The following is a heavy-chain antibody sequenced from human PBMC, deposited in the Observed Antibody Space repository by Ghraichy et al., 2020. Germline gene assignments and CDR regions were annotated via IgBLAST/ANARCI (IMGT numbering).Heavy chain of an antibody. CDR3: ARRRSYRYTPFDY. CDR1: GGSFSGYY. J-gene: IGHJ4*02. D-gene: IGHD3-16*02. CDR2: INHSGST. V-gene: IGHV4-34*01. Sequence: SETLSLTCAVYGGSFSGYYWSWIRQPPGKGLEWIGEINHSGSTNYNPSLKSRVTISVDTSKNQFSLKLSSVTAADTAVYYCARRRSYRYTPFDYWGQETLVTVSS.